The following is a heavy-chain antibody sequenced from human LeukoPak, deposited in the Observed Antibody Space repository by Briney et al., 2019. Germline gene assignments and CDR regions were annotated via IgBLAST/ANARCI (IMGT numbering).Heavy chain of an antibody. V-gene: IGHV3-30-3*01. CDR3: ARADGAYYYDSSPDV. D-gene: IGHD3-22*01. CDR2: ISYDGSNK. Sequence: GGSLRLSCAASGLTFSSYAMHWVRQAPGKGLEWVAVISYDGSNKYYADSVKGRFTISRDNSKNTLYLQMNSLRAEDTAVYYCARADGAYYYDSSPDVWGRGTTVTVSS. J-gene: IGHJ6*02. CDR1: GLTFSSYA.